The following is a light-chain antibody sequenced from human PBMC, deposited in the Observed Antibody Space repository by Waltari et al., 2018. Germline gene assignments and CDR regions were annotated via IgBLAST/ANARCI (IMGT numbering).Light chain of an antibody. J-gene: IGLJ2*01. CDR2: DDS. Sequence: SYLLTQPPSVSVAPGPTARITRGGDNIGTKSVHWYQQKAGQAPVMVVYDDSDRPTGIPERFSGSNSGNTAALTISRIEAGDEADYYCQVWDSHSNHVVFGGGTKVTVL. CDR1: NIGTKS. CDR3: QVWDSHSNHVV. V-gene: IGLV3-21*02.